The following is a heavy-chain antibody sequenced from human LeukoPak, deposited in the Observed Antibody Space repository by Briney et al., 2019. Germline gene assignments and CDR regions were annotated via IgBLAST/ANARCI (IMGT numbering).Heavy chain of an antibody. V-gene: IGHV3-7*01. CDR2: IKQDGSEK. D-gene: IGHD3-22*01. CDR3: ARETDSSGYRVDY. CDR1: GFTFSSYW. Sequence: GGSLRLSCAASGFTFSSYWMSWVRQAPGKGLEWVANIKQDGSEKYYVDSVKGRFTISRDNAKNSLFLQMNSLRAEDTAVYYCARETDSSGYRVDYWGQGTLVTVSS. J-gene: IGHJ4*02.